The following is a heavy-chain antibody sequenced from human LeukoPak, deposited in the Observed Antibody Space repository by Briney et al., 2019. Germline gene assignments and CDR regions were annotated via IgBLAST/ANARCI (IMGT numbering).Heavy chain of an antibody. V-gene: IGHV3-23*01. CDR2: ISGSGGST. J-gene: IGHJ5*02. D-gene: IGHD2-2*01. CDR3: AKSPKYQPNNWFDP. Sequence: GGSLRLSCAASGFTFSSYAMSWVRQAPGKGLEWVSAISGSGGSTYYADSVKGRFTISRDNSKNTLYLQMNSPRAEDTAVYYCAKSPKYQPNNWFDPWGQGTLVTVSS. CDR1: GFTFSSYA.